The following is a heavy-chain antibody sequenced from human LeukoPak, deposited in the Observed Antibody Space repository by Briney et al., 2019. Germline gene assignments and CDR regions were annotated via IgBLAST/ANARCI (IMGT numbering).Heavy chain of an antibody. J-gene: IGHJ6*02. CDR3: ARVGDWSNYFGMDA. D-gene: IGHD3-16*01. CDR1: GFTFSGHS. Sequence: GGSLRLSCAASGFTFSGHSMTWVRQTPGKGLEWVSVIFGNGVKTYYADSLKGRFSISRDNSKSTLYLQMNSLRADDTAVYYCARVGDWSNYFGMDAWGQGTTVSVSS. V-gene: IGHV3-23*01. CDR2: IFGNGVKT.